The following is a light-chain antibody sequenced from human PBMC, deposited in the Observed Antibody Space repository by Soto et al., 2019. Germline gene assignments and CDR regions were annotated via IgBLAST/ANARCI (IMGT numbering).Light chain of an antibody. CDR1: SSNMGADYD. V-gene: IGLV1-40*01. CDR2: GDS. CDR3: QSYAGSLSGSV. J-gene: IGLJ2*01. Sequence: QSVLTQPPSVSGAPGQRVTISCTGSSSNMGADYDVHWYQQLPGTAPKLLIYGDSNRPSGVPDRFSGSKSGNSASLAISGLQAEDEADYYCQSYAGSLSGSVFGGGTKLTVL.